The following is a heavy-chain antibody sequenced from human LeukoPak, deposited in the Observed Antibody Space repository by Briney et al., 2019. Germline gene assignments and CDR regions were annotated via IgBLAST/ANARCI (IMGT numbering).Heavy chain of an antibody. CDR3: ARARRDGYNLAN. V-gene: IGHV1-8*03. CDR2: MNPNSGNT. Sequence: ASVKVSCKASGYTFTSYDINWVRRATGQGLEWMGWMNPNSGNTGYAQKFQGRVTITRNTSISTAYMELSSLRSEDTAVYYCARARRDGYNLANWGQGTLVTVSS. D-gene: IGHD5-24*01. CDR1: GYTFTSYD. J-gene: IGHJ4*02.